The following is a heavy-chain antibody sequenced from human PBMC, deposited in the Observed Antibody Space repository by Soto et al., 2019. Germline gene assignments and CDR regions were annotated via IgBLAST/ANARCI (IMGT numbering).Heavy chain of an antibody. Sequence: GGSLRLSCAGSGFTFSSHAMTWVRQAPGKGLEWVSFISSTSSTKDYADSVKGRFTISRDNAKNSVYLQMNSLRDGDTAVYYCARRITMVRGPYYYYGMDVWGQGTTVTVSS. V-gene: IGHV3-48*02. J-gene: IGHJ6*02. D-gene: IGHD3-10*01. CDR3: ARRITMVRGPYYYYGMDV. CDR2: ISSTSSTK. CDR1: GFTFSSHA.